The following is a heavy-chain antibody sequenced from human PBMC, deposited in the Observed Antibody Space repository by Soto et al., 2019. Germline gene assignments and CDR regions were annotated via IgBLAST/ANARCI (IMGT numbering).Heavy chain of an antibody. J-gene: IGHJ4*02. CDR3: AANAVHGDYNLDY. Sequence: GASVKVSCKASGFTFTSSAMQWVRQARGQRLEWIGWIVVGSGNTNYAQKFQERVTITRDMSTSTAYMELSSLRSEDTAVYYCAANAVHGDYNLDYWGQGTLVTVSS. CDR1: GFTFTSSA. CDR2: IVVGSGNT. D-gene: IGHD4-17*01. V-gene: IGHV1-58*02.